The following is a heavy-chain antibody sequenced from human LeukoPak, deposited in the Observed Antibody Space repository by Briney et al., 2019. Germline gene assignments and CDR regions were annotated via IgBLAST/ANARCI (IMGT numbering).Heavy chain of an antibody. J-gene: IGHJ4*02. CDR2: IYYSGST. CDR3: ASNVFGPSQHLAVAGTVFDY. CDR1: GGSISSSSYY. V-gene: IGHV4-39*01. Sequence: SETLSLTCTVSGGSISSSSYYWGWIRQPPGKGLEWIGSIYYSGSTYYNPSLKSRVTISVDTSKNQFSLKLSSVTAADTAVYYCASNVFGPSQHLAVAGTVFDYWAQGTLVTVSS. D-gene: IGHD6-19*01.